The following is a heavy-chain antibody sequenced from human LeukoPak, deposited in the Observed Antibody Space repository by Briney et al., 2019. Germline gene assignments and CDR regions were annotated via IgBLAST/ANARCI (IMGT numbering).Heavy chain of an antibody. CDR2: IYYSGST. D-gene: IGHD2-15*01. V-gene: IGHV4-59*08. CDR3: ARVMYSQTAFDY. CDR1: GGSISSYY. Sequence: PSETLSLTCTVSGGSISSYYWSWIRQPPGKGLEWIGYIYYSGSTNYNPSLKSRVTITVDTSKNQFSLKLSSVTAADTAVYYCARVMYSQTAFDYWGQGTLVTVSS. J-gene: IGHJ4*02.